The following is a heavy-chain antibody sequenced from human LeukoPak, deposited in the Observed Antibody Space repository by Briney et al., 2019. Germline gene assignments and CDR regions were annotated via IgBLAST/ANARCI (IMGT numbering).Heavy chain of an antibody. J-gene: IGHJ3*02. CDR1: GGSISSGGYY. V-gene: IGHV4-30-4*08. Sequence: SQTLSLTCTVSGGSISSGGYYWSWVRQHPGKGLEWIGYIYYSGSTYYNPSLKSRVTISVDTSKNQFSLKLSSVTAADTAVYYCARDDTYYYGSGSYGDAFDIWAKGQWSPSLQ. CDR2: IYYSGST. CDR3: ARDDTYYYGSGSYGDAFDI. D-gene: IGHD3-10*01.